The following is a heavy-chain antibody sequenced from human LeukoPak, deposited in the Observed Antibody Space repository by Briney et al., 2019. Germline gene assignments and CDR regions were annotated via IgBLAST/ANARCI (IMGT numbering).Heavy chain of an antibody. CDR3: ARRIAAADSFDI. CDR1: GGSISSYY. J-gene: IGHJ3*02. D-gene: IGHD6-13*01. Sequence: SETLSLTCTVSGGSISSYYWSWIRQPPGKGLEWIAYINYSGSTNCKSSLKSRVTISVDTSKNQFSLKLSSVTAADTAVYYCARRIAAADSFDIWGQGRMVTVSP. CDR2: INYSGST. V-gene: IGHV4-59*01.